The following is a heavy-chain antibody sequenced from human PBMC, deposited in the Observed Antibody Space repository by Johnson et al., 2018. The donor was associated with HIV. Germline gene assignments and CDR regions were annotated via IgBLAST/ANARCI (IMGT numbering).Heavy chain of an antibody. J-gene: IGHJ3*02. CDR1: GFTVSSNY. CDR2: IHSGGST. Sequence: EVQLVESGGGLIQPGGSLRLSCAASGFTVSSNYMSWVRQAPGKGLEWVSVIHSGGSTYYADSVKGRFTISRDNSKNTLYLQMNSLRAEDTAVYYCARGEQWLVPDSEDAFDIWGQGTMVTVSS. V-gene: IGHV3-66*03. D-gene: IGHD6-19*01. CDR3: ARGEQWLVPDSEDAFDI.